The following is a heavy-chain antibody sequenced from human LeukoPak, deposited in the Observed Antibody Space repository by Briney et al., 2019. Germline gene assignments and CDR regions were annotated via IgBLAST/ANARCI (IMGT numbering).Heavy chain of an antibody. V-gene: IGHV4-34*01. CDR3: ARGDLREDCSGGSCYPDYYYYGMDV. CDR2: INHSGST. D-gene: IGHD2-15*01. J-gene: IGHJ6*02. Sequence: PSETLSLTCAVYGGSFSGYYWSWIRQPPGKGLEWIGEINHSGSTNYNPSLKSRVTISVDKSKNQFSLKLSSVTAADTAVYYCARGDLREDCSGGSCYPDYYYYGMDVWGQGTTVTVSS. CDR1: GGSFSGYY.